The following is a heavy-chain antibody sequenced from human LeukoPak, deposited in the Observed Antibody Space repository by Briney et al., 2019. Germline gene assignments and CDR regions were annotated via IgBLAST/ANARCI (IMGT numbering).Heavy chain of an antibody. CDR1: GFTFSSYG. Sequence: PGGSLRLSCAASGFTFSSYGMHWVRQDPGKGLEWVAVIWYDGSNKYYADSVKGRFTISRDNSKNTLYLQMNSLRAEDTAVYYCAKDRRDGYNYPSNWGQGTLVTVSS. D-gene: IGHD5-24*01. V-gene: IGHV3-33*06. CDR3: AKDRRDGYNYPSN. J-gene: IGHJ4*02. CDR2: IWYDGSNK.